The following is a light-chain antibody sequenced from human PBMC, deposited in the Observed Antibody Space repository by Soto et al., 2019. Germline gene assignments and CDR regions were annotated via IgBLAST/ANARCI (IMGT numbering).Light chain of an antibody. CDR3: QQYDKQPVT. V-gene: IGKV1D-8*02. CDR1: QGISSY. Sequence: MTHSPSTGSGSVGERVTISCRMSQGISSYLAWYQQKPGKAPELLIYAASTLQSGVPSRFSGSGSGTDFTFTINSLQPEDIGTFYCQQYDKQPVTCGGGTKGDIK. J-gene: IGKJ4*01. CDR2: AAS.